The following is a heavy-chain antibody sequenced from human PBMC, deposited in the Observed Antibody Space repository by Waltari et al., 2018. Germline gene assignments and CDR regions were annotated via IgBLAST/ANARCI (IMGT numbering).Heavy chain of an antibody. CDR2: VYSRGGT. CDR3: ARLIVIPATINYFHGLDV. V-gene: IGHV4-61*02. J-gene: IGHJ6*02. CDR1: GDSINSGSAH. Sequence: QVQLQESGPGLVNPSQTLFLTCTVSGDSINSGSAHWSWIRQPAGKGLEWIGRVYSRGGTNYNPVLQSRVTISIDTSRNQFSLRLTSVTAADTAVYYCARLIVIPATINYFHGLDVWGQGATVTVSS. D-gene: IGHD2-2*01.